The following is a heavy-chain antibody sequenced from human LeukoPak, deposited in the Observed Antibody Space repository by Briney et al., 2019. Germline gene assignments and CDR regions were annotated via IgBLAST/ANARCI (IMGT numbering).Heavy chain of an antibody. V-gene: IGHV3-66*04. Sequence: GGSLRLSCAASGFTVGYNYMAWVRQAPGKGLEWVAAIYNSGSTYYADSVKGRFTISRDNSKNTMYLQMNSLKGEDTAVYYCARRSNPPGRIDHWGQGTLVTVSS. D-gene: IGHD1-14*01. J-gene: IGHJ4*02. CDR3: ARRSNPPGRIDH. CDR2: IYNSGST. CDR1: GFTVGYNY.